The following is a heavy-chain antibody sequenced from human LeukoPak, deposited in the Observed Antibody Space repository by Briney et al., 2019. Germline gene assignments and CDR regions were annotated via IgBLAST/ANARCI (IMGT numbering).Heavy chain of an antibody. Sequence: GGSLRLSCGASGFTVSNNYMSWVRQAPGKGLEWVSIIDTGVNTYYADSVKGRFTISRDNSKNTLYLQMNSLRAEDTAVYYCARDLNYWGQGTLVTVSS. V-gene: IGHV3-53*01. CDR2: IDTGVNT. CDR1: GFTVSNNY. J-gene: IGHJ4*02. CDR3: ARDLNY.